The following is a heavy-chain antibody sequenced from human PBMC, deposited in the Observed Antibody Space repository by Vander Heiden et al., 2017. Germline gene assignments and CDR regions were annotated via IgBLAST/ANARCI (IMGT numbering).Heavy chain of an antibody. Sequence: QVHLTQSGGEMKKPGASVKVSCKASGYTFTSSGLRWVRQAPGQGIEWMGWINKHNGNTDYAQTLQGRVAMTTDTSTNTAYLELRSLRSDDTAVYYCARETCGASSCYPDHYGVDVWGQGTTVTVSS. CDR1: GYTFTSSG. J-gene: IGHJ6*02. CDR2: INKHNGNT. V-gene: IGHV1-18*01. D-gene: IGHD2-15*01. CDR3: ARETCGASSCYPDHYGVDV.